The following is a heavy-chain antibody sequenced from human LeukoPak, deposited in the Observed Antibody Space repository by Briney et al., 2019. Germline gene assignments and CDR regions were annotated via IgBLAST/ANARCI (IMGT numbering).Heavy chain of an antibody. J-gene: IGHJ4*02. D-gene: IGHD1-1*01. CDR2: INPNSGGT. Sequence: ASVKVSCKASGYTFTGYYMHWVRQAPGQGLEWMGWINPNSGGTNYAQKFQGWVTMTRDTSISTAYMELSRLRSDDTAVYYCARAGATGTATFDYWGQGTLVTVSS. CDR1: GYTFTGYY. CDR3: ARAGATGTATFDY. V-gene: IGHV1-2*04.